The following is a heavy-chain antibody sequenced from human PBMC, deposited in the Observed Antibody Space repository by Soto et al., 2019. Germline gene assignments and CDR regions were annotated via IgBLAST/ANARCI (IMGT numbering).Heavy chain of an antibody. D-gene: IGHD6-6*01. Sequence: XETRPLPCTVAGCSINSYCRSWIRQPAGKGLDWIGRIYTSGSTNYNPSLKSRVTMSVDTSKNQFSLKLSSVTAADTAVYYCARDSSIARNWFDPWGQGTLVTAPQ. J-gene: IGHJ5*02. CDR1: GCSINSYC. CDR3: ARDSSIARNWFDP. V-gene: IGHV4-4*07. CDR2: IYTSGST.